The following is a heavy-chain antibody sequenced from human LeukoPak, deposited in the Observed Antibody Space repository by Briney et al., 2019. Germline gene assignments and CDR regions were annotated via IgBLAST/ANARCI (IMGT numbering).Heavy chain of an antibody. CDR3: AKVTSTLPRKNSGSFFDY. CDR2: ISGSGGST. J-gene: IGHJ4*02. V-gene: IGHV3-23*01. Sequence: GSLRLSCAASGFTFSSYAMSWVRQAPGKGLEWVSAISGSGGSTYYADSVKGRFTISRDNSKNTLYLQMNSLRAEDTAVYYCAKVTSTLPRKNSGSFFDYWGQGTLVTVSS. D-gene: IGHD1-26*01. CDR1: GFTFSSYA.